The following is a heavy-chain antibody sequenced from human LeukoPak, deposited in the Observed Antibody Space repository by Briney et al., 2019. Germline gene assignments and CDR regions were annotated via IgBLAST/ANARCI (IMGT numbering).Heavy chain of an antibody. V-gene: IGHV6-1*01. CDR1: GDSVSSNSAA. D-gene: IGHD6-13*01. CDR2: TYYRSKWYN. CDR3: ARDTIDSSSSYYYYYMDV. J-gene: IGHJ6*03. Sequence: PSQTLSLTCAISGDSVSSNSAAWNWIRQSPSRGLEWLGRTYYRSKWYNDYAVSVKSRITINPDTSKNQFSLQLNSVTPEDTAVYYCARDTIDSSSSYYYYYMDVWGKGTTVTVSS.